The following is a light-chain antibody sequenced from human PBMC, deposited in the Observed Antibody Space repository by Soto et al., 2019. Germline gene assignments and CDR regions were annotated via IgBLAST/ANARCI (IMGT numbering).Light chain of an antibody. CDR1: QSVSSSY. J-gene: IGKJ1*01. CDR3: QQYGSSPRT. V-gene: IGKV3-20*01. CDR2: GAS. Sequence: EIVLTQSPGTLSLSPGERATLSCRASQSVSSSYLAWYQQKPGQAPRLLIYGASSRATGIPDRFSGSGSGKYFTLTISRLEPEDFAVYYCQQYGSSPRTFGQGTKVVIK.